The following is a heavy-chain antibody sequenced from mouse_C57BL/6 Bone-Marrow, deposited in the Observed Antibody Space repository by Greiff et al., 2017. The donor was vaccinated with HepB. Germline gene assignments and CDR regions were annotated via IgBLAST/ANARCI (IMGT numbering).Heavy chain of an antibody. J-gene: IGHJ2*01. V-gene: IGHV1-49*01. CDR1: YFVFMASA. CDR3: ARGPGFDY. CDR2: FTMYSDAT. Sequence: LQQSGAELVRPGSSVKLSCKDSYFVFMASAMHWVKQRPGHGLEWIGSFTMYSDATEYSENFKGKATLTANTSSSTADVELSSLTSEDSAVYYWARGPGFDYWSQGTTLTVSS.